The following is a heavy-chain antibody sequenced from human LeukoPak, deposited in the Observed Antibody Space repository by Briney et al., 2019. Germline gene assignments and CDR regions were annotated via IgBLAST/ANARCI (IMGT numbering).Heavy chain of an antibody. CDR3: TSLTSEGWYFDL. D-gene: IGHD1-14*01. Sequence: SETLSLTCTVSGGSIRSYYWSWIRQPPGKGLEWIGYIYSSGSTNYNPSLKSRVTMSVDTSKNQFSLKLTSVTAADTAVYYCTSLTSEGWYFDLWGRGTLVTVSS. CDR2: IYSSGST. V-gene: IGHV4-59*08. J-gene: IGHJ2*01. CDR1: GGSIRSYY.